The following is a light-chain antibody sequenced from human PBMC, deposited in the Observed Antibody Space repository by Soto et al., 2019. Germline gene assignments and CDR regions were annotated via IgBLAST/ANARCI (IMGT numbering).Light chain of an antibody. CDR3: QSYNTDRPT. Sequence: DIQITQSPSSLSASVGDRVTITCRANQGISNSLAWYQQKPGKVTKILIYAASSLQSGVPSRFRGCGSGTEFTLTISSLQPEDFATYYCQSYNTDRPTFGQGTRLEIK. V-gene: IGKV1-27*01. CDR2: AAS. CDR1: QGISNS. J-gene: IGKJ5*01.